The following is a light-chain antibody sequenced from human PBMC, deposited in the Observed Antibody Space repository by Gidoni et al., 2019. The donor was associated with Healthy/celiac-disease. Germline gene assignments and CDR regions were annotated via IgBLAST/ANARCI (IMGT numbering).Light chain of an antibody. Sequence: SALTQPASVSGSPGQSIPISCTGTSRDVGGYNYVTWYQQHPGKAPQLMMYAVSNRPAGVAHRFSGSKSGNTASLTIAGLQAEDEAEYYCSSYTSSSTLVVFCGGTKLTVL. CDR3: SSYTSSSTLVV. J-gene: IGLJ2*01. CDR1: SRDVGGYNY. V-gene: IGLV2-14*01. CDR2: AVS.